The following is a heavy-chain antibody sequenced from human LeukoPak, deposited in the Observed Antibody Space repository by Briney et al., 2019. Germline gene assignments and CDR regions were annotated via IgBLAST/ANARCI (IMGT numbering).Heavy chain of an antibody. J-gene: IGHJ4*02. CDR3: TTHSSGQYHNY. CDR2: IKSKPNGETL. CDR1: GFTFSNAW. V-gene: IGHV3-15*01. Sequence: GGSLRLSCAGPGFTFSNAWMSWVRQAPGKGLEWVGRIKSKPNGETLDYAAPVKGRFTISRDDSKTTLYLQMNSLKTEDTAVYYCTTHSSGQYHNYWGQGTLVTVSS. D-gene: IGHD3-22*01.